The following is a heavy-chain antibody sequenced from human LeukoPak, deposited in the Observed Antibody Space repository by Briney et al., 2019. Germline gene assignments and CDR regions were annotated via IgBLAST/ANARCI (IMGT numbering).Heavy chain of an antibody. Sequence: GRSLRLSCAASGFTFDDYAMHWVRQAPGKGLEWVSGISWNSGSTDYADSVKGRFTISRNNAKNSLYLQMNSLRAEDTALYYCAKAYRGRAFGYDSSGYYLVAFDIWGQGTMVTVSS. J-gene: IGHJ3*02. D-gene: IGHD3-22*01. CDR1: GFTFDDYA. V-gene: IGHV3-9*01. CDR3: AKAYRGRAFGYDSSGYYLVAFDI. CDR2: ISWNSGST.